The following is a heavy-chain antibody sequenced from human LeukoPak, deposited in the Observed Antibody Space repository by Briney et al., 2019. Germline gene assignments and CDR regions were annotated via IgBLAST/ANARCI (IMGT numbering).Heavy chain of an antibody. D-gene: IGHD4-11*01. CDR2: IYNSGST. Sequence: SETLSLTCTVSGGSITSYYWSWIRQPPGKGLEWIGYIYNSGSTNYNSSLKSRVTISVDTSKNQFSLKLGSVTAADTAVYYCARLYSSSLGRVFDYWGQGTLVTVSS. CDR3: ARLYSSSLGRVFDY. V-gene: IGHV4-59*01. CDR1: GGSITSYY. J-gene: IGHJ4*02.